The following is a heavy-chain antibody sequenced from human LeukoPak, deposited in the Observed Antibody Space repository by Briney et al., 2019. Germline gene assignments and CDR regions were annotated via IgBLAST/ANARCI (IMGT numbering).Heavy chain of an antibody. CDR2: IYYTGST. CDR3: ARDVPKKAPYGVDV. CDR1: RGSISSGGYY. Sequence: SQTLSLTCTVSRGSISSGGYYWGWIRQHPGKGLEWIGYIYYTGSTYYNPSLNSRVTISLDTSKNQFSLRLTSVTAADTAVYFCARDVPKKAPYGVDVWGQGTTIIVSS. J-gene: IGHJ6*02. V-gene: IGHV4-31*03. D-gene: IGHD2-2*01.